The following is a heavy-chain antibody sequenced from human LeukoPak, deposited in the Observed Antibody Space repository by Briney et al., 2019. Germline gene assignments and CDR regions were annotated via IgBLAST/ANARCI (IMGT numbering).Heavy chain of an antibody. Sequence: PGGSLRLSCAASGFTFGSYWMSWVRQAPGKGLEWVANIKQDGSEKYYVDSVKGRFTISRDNAKNSLYLQMNSLRAEYTAVYYCARAKSLFDSWGQGTLVTVSS. V-gene: IGHV3-7*03. CDR1: GFTFGSYW. D-gene: IGHD3-10*01. CDR3: ARAKSLFDS. J-gene: IGHJ4*02. CDR2: IKQDGSEK.